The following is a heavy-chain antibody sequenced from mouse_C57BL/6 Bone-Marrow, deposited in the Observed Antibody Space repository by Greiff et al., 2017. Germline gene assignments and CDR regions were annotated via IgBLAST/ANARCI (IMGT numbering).Heavy chain of an antibody. CDR2: IYPRSGKT. CDR1: GYTFTSYG. J-gene: IGHJ4*01. Sequence: QVQLMESGAELARPGASVKLSCKASGYTFTSYGISWVKQSTGQGLEWIGEIYPRSGKTYYNEKLQGKATLTADKSSSTAYMELRSLTSEDSAVYFCARLELLAMDYWGQGTSVTVSS. V-gene: IGHV1-81*01. D-gene: IGHD1-1*01. CDR3: ARLELLAMDY.